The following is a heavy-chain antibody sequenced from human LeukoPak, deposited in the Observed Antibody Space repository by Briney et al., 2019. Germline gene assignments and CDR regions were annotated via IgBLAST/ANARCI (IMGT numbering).Heavy chain of an antibody. CDR1: VYTFTGYY. J-gene: IGHJ6*03. CDR3: ATYFGELSPYYYYYYMDV. D-gene: IGHD3-10*01. V-gene: IGHV1-2*02. Sequence: ASVKVSCKASVYTFTGYYMHWVRQAPGQGVEWVGWINPNSGGTNYAQKFQGRVTMTRETSISTAYMELSRLRSDDTAVYYCATYFGELSPYYYYYYMDVWGKGTTVTVSS. CDR2: INPNSGGT.